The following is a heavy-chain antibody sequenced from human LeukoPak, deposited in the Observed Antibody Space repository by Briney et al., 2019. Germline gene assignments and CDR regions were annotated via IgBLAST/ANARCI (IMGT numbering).Heavy chain of an antibody. J-gene: IGHJ4*02. Sequence: SGGSLRLSCGASGFTFSSYAMSWVRQAPGKGLEWVSAISGSGGSTYYADSVKGRFTISRDNSKNTLYLQMNSLRAEDTAVYYCAKSSGYSYGSIDYWGQGTLVTVSS. CDR2: ISGSGGST. CDR1: GFTFSSYA. CDR3: AKSSGYSYGSIDY. V-gene: IGHV3-23*01. D-gene: IGHD5-18*01.